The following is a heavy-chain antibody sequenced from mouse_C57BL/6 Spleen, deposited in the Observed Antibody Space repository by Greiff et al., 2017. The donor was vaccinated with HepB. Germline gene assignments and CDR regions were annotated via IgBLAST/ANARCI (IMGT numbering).Heavy chain of an antibody. Sequence: DVQLVESGGGLVQSGRSLRLSCATSGFTFSDFYMEWVRQAPGKGLEWIAASRNKANDYTTEYSASVKGRFIVSRDTSQSILYLQMNALRAEDTAIYYCARDGSNYDYAMDYWGQGTSVTVSS. CDR2: SRNKANDYTT. V-gene: IGHV7-1*01. CDR1: GFTFSDFY. D-gene: IGHD2-5*01. CDR3: ARDGSNYDYAMDY. J-gene: IGHJ4*01.